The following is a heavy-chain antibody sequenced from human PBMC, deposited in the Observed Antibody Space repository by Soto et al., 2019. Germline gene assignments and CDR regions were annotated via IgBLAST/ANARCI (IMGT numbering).Heavy chain of an antibody. Sequence: GGSLRLSCAASGFTFSSYAMSWVRQAPGKGLEWVSAISGSGGSTYYADSVKGRFTISRDNSKNTLYLQMNSLRAEDTAVYYCAKVSVTWIQLWFYFDYWGQGTLVTVSS. D-gene: IGHD5-18*01. CDR3: AKVSVTWIQLWFYFDY. CDR1: GFTFSSYA. CDR2: ISGSGGST. V-gene: IGHV3-23*01. J-gene: IGHJ4*02.